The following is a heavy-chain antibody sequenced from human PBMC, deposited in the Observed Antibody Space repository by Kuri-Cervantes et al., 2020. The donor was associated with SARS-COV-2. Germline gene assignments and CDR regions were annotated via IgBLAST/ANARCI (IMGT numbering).Heavy chain of an antibody. V-gene: IGHV4-34*01. CDR1: GGSFSGYY. Sequence: GSLRLSCAVYGGSFSGYYWSWIRQPPGKGLEWIGEINHSGSTNYNPSLKSRVTISVDTSKNQFSLKLSSETAADTAVYYCARGRDKRYSSGSYYYYGMDVWGQGTTVTVSS. CDR3: ARGRDKRYSSGSYYYYGMDV. CDR2: INHSGST. J-gene: IGHJ6*02. D-gene: IGHD6-19*01.